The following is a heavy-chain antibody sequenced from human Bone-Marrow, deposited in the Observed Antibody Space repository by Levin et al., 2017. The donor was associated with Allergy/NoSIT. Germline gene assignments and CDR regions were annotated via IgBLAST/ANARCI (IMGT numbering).Heavy chain of an antibody. CDR1: GYKFNDYW. D-gene: IGHD6-13*01. J-gene: IGHJ4*02. CDR3: ARRGSWYDY. Sequence: PGESLKISCKASGYKFNDYWIGWVRQMPGKGLEWMGMIFPGDSDTRYSPSFQGQVTITADQSITTAYLQWSSLKASDTAIYYCARRGSWYDYWGQGTPVTVSS. V-gene: IGHV5-51*01. CDR2: IFPGDSDT.